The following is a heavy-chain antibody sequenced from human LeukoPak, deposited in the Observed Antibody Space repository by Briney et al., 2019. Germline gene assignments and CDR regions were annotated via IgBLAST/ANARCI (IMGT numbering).Heavy chain of an antibody. CDR2: IYYSGST. D-gene: IGHD6-6*01. CDR3: ARHPGPTAARRDSDY. Sequence: PSETLSLTCTVSGGSISSSSYYWGWIRQPPGKGLEWIGSIYYSGSTYYNPSLKSRVTISVDTSKNQFSLKLSSVTAADTAVYYCARHPGPTAARRDSDYWGQGTLVTVSS. V-gene: IGHV4-39*01. CDR1: GGSISSSSYY. J-gene: IGHJ4*02.